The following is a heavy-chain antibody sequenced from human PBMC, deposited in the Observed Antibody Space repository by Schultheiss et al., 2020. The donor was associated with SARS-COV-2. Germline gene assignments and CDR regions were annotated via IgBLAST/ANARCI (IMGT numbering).Heavy chain of an antibody. D-gene: IGHD3-22*01. Sequence: GGSLRLSCAASGFTFSGSAMHWVRQASGKGLEWVSSISSSSSYIYYADSVKGRFTISRDNAKNSLYLQMNSLRAEDTAVYYCAKQIITMIDHDAFDIWGQGTMVTVSS. CDR3: AKQIITMIDHDAFDI. CDR2: ISSSSSYI. CDR1: GFTFSGSA. V-gene: IGHV3-21*04. J-gene: IGHJ3*02.